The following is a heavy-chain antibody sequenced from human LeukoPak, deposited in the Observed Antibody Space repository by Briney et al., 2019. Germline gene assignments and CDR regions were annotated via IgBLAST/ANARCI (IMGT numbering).Heavy chain of an antibody. CDR1: GYTFTAYY. V-gene: IGHV1-2*02. CDR3: ARDYYGSGTYYKDY. CDR2: IHPNSGGT. J-gene: IGHJ4*02. Sequence: ASVKVSCKASGYTFTAYYLHWVRQAPGQGLEWMGWIHPNSGGTNYAQNFQGRASMTTDTSISTANMELSRLRSDDTAVYYCARDYYGSGTYYKDYWGQGTLVTVSS. D-gene: IGHD3-10*01.